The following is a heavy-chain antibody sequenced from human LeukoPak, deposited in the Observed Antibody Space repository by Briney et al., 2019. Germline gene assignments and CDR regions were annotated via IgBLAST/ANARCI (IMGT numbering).Heavy chain of an antibody. V-gene: IGHV4-34*01. J-gene: IGHJ3*02. CDR1: GGSFSGYY. CDR3: SGEGGANAFDI. CDR2: INHSGST. D-gene: IGHD2-15*01. Sequence: SETLSLTCAVYGGSFSGYYWSWIRQPPGKGLEWIGEINHSGSTNYNPSLKSRVTISVDTSKNQFSLKLSSVTAADTAVYYCSGEGGANAFDIWGQGTMVTVSS.